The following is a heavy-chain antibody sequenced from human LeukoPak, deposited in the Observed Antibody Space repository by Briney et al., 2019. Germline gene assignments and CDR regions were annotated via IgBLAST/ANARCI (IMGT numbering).Heavy chain of an antibody. V-gene: IGHV3-23*01. CDR1: GFTFSSFG. CDR3: AKVGSMATIMGVWFLPDY. J-gene: IGHJ4*02. D-gene: IGHD5-24*01. Sequence: GGSLRLSCAASGFTFSSFGMSCVRQAPGKGLEWVSAISSSGGSTYYADSVKGRFTISRDNSKNTLYLQMNSLRAEDTAVYYCAKVGSMATIMGVWFLPDYWGQGTLVTVSS. CDR2: ISSSGGST.